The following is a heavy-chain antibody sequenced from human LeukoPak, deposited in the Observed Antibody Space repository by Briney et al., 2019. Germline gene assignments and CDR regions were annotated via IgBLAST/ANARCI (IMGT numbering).Heavy chain of an antibody. CDR1: GGTFSSYA. CDR3: CTGYCSGSCSFDY. CDR2: IIPVFGTA. J-gene: IGHJ4*02. V-gene: IGHV1-69*13. Sequence: ASVKVSCKASGGTFSSYAISWVRQAPGQGLEWMGGIIPVFGTANYAQKFQGRVTITVDESTSTAYMELSSLRSEDTAVYYCCTGYCSGSCSFDYWGQGTLVTVSS. D-gene: IGHD2-15*01.